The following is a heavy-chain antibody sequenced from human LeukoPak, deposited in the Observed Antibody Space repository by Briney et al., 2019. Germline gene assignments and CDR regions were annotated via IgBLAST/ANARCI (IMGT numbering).Heavy chain of an antibody. Sequence: SETLSLTCTVSGGSISSSSYYWGWIRQPPGTGLEWIGSTYYSGSTYYNPSLKSRVTISVDTSKNQFSLKLSSVTAADTAVYYCARHVGGYEAFDYWGQGTLVTVSS. V-gene: IGHV4-39*01. D-gene: IGHD5-12*01. CDR3: ARHVGGYEAFDY. CDR1: GGSISSSSYY. J-gene: IGHJ4*02. CDR2: TYYSGST.